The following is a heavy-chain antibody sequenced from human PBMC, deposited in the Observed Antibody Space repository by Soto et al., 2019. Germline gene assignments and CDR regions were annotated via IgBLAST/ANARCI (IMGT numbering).Heavy chain of an antibody. CDR1: GDRTTSYP. J-gene: IGHJ4*02. Sequence: SEKVSCKASGDRTTSYPMHWLREPPGQRLEWMGGINAANGNTKYSQKFQGRVTFTRDTSTSTVYMELSGLRSDDTAVYYCSRVDPGETSPFDHWGQGTLVTVSS. V-gene: IGHV1-3*01. CDR2: INAANGNT. CDR3: SRVDPGETSPFDH. D-gene: IGHD3-10*01.